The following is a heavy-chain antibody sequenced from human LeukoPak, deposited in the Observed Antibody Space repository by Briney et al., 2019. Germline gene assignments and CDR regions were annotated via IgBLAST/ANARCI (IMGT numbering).Heavy chain of an antibody. V-gene: IGHV3-53*01. CDR2: IYSGGST. CDR3: ARELVVPAAIRGDYYYYGMDV. J-gene: IGHJ6*02. CDR1: GFTVSSNY. Sequence: GGSLRLSCAASGFTVSSNYMSWVRQAPGKGLEWVSVIYSGGSTYYADSVKGRFTISRDNSKNTLYLQMNSLRAEDTAVYYCARELVVPAAIRGDYYYYGMDVWGQGTTVTVSS. D-gene: IGHD2-2*02.